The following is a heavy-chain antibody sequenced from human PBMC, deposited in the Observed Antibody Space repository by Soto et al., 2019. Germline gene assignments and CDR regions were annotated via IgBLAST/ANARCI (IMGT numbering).Heavy chain of an antibody. CDR2: IRSKANSYAT. CDR3: TIPGYSSSWEDY. D-gene: IGHD6-13*01. J-gene: IGHJ4*02. CDR1: GFTFSGSA. V-gene: IGHV3-73*02. Sequence: EVQLVESGGGLVQPGGSLKLSCAASGFTFSGSAMHWVRQASGKGLEWVGRIRSKANSYATAYAASVKGRFTISRDDSKNTAYMQMNSLKTEDTAVYYCTIPGYSSSWEDYWGQGTLVTVSS.